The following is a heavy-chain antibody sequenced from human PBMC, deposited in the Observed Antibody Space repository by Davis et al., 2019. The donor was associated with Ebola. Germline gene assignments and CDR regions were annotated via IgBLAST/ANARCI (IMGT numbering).Heavy chain of an antibody. D-gene: IGHD1-26*01. CDR1: GGSISSSNW. Sequence: GSLRLSCAVSGGSISSSNWWSWVRQPPGKGLEWIGEIYHSGSTNYNPSLKSRVTISVDKSKNQFSLKLSSVTAADTAVYYCARDYGWEPLFDLWGRGTLVTVSS. CDR3: ARDYGWEPLFDL. J-gene: IGHJ2*01. CDR2: IYHSGST. V-gene: IGHV4-4*02.